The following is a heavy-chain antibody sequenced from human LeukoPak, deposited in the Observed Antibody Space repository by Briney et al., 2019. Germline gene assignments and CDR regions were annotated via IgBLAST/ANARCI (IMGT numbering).Heavy chain of an antibody. Sequence: ASVKVSCKTSGYTFTSYDINWVRQVTGQGLEWVGGMDGNSGKTAYAQKFLGRVTISRNTSISTAYMELSSLRAEDTGVYYCARLYYYASSGYDALDIWGQGTMVAVS. CDR2: MDGNSGKT. D-gene: IGHD3-22*01. CDR3: ARLYYYASSGYDALDI. J-gene: IGHJ3*02. V-gene: IGHV1-8*01. CDR1: GYTFTSYD.